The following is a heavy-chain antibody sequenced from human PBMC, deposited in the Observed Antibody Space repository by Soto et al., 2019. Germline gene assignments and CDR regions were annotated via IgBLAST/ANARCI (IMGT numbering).Heavy chain of an antibody. V-gene: IGHV3-23*01. D-gene: IGHD2-8*01. CDR3: AREAKWYGGQYFQD. J-gene: IGHJ1*01. CDR1: GFTFKYYA. Sequence: EVQLLQSGGGLAQPGTSLRLSCAASGFTFKYYAMTWVRQAPGKGLEWVSTISWSGVKTDYAASVKGRFRVSRDTSKDPLSLQIDRLRADDTALYYCAREAKWYGGQYFQDWGQGTLVTVSS. CDR2: ISWSGVKT.